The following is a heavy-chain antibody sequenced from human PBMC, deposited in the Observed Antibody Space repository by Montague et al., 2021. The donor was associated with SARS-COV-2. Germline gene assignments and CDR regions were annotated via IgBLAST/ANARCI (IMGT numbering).Heavy chain of an antibody. CDR2: IRTTGHT. J-gene: IGHJ4*02. CDR1: GASISTGIYY. V-gene: IGHV4-61*02. CDR3: ARFGSGTHEFDL. D-gene: IGHD1-26*01. Sequence: TLSLTCTVSGASISTGIYYWSWIRHPAGKGLEWIGRIRTTGHTDYNTSLESRVSMSVDTSTNQFSLSLTSVTAADTAVYFCARFGSGTHEFDLWGQGTLVTVSS.